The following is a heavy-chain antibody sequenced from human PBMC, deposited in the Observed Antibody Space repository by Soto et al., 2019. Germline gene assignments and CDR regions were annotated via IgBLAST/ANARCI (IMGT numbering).Heavy chain of an antibody. CDR3: AKMGYCGVTSCYYFDY. D-gene: IGHD2-2*01. V-gene: IGHV3-23*01. Sequence: EVQLLESGGGLVQPGGSLRLSCVASGFPFSHSFMSWVRQAPEKGPELVSFINAGGDTAYYADSVKGRFTISRDISKSTLYLQMNSLRAEDTALYYFAKMGYCGVTSCYYFDYWGQGTLVTVSS. J-gene: IGHJ4*02. CDR1: GFPFSHSF. CDR2: INAGGDTA.